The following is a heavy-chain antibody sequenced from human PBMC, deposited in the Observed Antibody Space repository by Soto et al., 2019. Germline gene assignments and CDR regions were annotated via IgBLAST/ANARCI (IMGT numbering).Heavy chain of an antibody. V-gene: IGHV4-59*01. CDR3: ARDRPVVVPAVSYYYYYMDV. CDR2: IYYSGST. Sequence: SETLSLTCTVSGGSISSYYWSWIRQPPGKGLEWIGYIYYSGSTNYNPSLKSRVTISVDTSKNQFSLKLSSVTAADTAVYYCARDRPVVVPAVSYYYYYMDVWGKGTTVTVSS. J-gene: IGHJ6*03. D-gene: IGHD2-2*01. CDR1: GGSISSYY.